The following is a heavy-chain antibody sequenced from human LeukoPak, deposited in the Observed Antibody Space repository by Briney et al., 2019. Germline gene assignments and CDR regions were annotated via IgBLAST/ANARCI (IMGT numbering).Heavy chain of an antibody. D-gene: IGHD3-10*01. CDR2: IYTSGST. J-gene: IGHJ6*02. Sequence: SETLSFTCTVSGGSISSYYWSWIRQPAGKGLEWIGRIYTSGSTNYNPSLKSRVTMSVDTSKNQFSLKLSSVTAADTAVYYCARALLYRGSGSPLSYYGMDVWGQGTTVTVSS. V-gene: IGHV4-4*07. CDR3: ARALLYRGSGSPLSYYGMDV. CDR1: GGSISSYY.